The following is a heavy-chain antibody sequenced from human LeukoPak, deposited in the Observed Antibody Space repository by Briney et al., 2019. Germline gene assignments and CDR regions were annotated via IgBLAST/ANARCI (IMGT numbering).Heavy chain of an antibody. V-gene: IGHV1-46*01. CDR2: INPSGGST. D-gene: IGHD1-26*01. Sequence: GASVKVSCKASGYTFTGYYMHWVRQAPGQGLEWMGIINPSGGSTSYAQKFQGRVTMTRDMSTSTVYMELSSLRSEDTAVYYCARDRTGGRNFDYWGQGTLVTVSS. CDR1: GYTFTGYY. J-gene: IGHJ4*02. CDR3: ARDRTGGRNFDY.